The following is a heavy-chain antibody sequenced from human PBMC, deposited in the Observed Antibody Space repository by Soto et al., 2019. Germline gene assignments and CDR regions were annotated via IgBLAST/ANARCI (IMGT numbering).Heavy chain of an antibody. CDR3: AKNGQPPYYYYGMDV. CDR1: GYTISRYG. V-gene: IGHV1-18*01. Sequence: ASVTVSCKASGYTISRYGISWVRQAPGQGLEWMGWVSGYNGDTKYAQKVQGRVTMTIDTSTYTAYMELRSLTSDDTAKYYCAKNGQPPYYYYGMDVWGQGTTVTVSS. D-gene: IGHD2-8*01. J-gene: IGHJ6*02. CDR2: VSGYNGDT.